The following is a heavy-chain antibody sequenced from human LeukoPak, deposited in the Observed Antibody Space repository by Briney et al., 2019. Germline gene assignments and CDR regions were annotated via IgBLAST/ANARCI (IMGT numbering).Heavy chain of an antibody. CDR1: GYTFTGYY. V-gene: IGHV1-2*02. D-gene: IGHD6-13*01. Sequence: ASVKVSCKASGYTFTGYYMHWVRQAPGQGLEWMGWINPNSGRTNYAQKFQGRVTMTRDTSISTAYMELSRLRSDDTAVYYCARDRVAAADDAFDIWGQGTMVTVSS. CDR2: INPNSGRT. J-gene: IGHJ3*02. CDR3: ARDRVAAADDAFDI.